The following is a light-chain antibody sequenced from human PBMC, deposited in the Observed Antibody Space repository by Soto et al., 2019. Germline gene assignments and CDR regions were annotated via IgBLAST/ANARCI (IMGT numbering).Light chain of an antibody. Sequence: EIVLTQSPGTLSLSPGERATLSCRASQSVSQNFLAWYQQKLGQAPRLHINGASSRATGIPGRLSGSGSEPDFSLTIDSLAPEAFSVYLCQEDGSSPPTFGGGTKVAIK. CDR1: QSVSQNF. CDR2: GAS. J-gene: IGKJ4*01. CDR3: QEDGSSPPT. V-gene: IGKV3-20*01.